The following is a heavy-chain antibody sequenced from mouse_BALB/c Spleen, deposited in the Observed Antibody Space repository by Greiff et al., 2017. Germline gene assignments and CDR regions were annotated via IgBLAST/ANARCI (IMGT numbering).Heavy chain of an antibody. CDR3: PIYYDYDVPFAY. D-gene: IGHD2-4*01. Sequence: VQLKQSGAELVRSGASVKLSCTASGFNIKDYYMHWVKQRPEQGLEWIGWIDPENGDTEYAPKFQGKATMTADTSSNTAYLQLSSLTSEDTAVYYCPIYYDYDVPFAYWGQGTLVTVSA. CDR2: IDPENGDT. V-gene: IGHV14-4*02. J-gene: IGHJ3*01. CDR1: GFNIKDYY.